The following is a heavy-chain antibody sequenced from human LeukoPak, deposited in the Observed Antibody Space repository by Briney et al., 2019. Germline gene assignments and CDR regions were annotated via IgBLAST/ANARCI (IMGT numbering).Heavy chain of an antibody. CDR2: TYFGSKWYN. J-gene: IGHJ3*02. CDR3: ARVGATTDAFDI. D-gene: IGHD1-26*01. V-gene: IGHV6-1*01. CDR1: RDSLSSNTTA. Sequence: SQTLSLTCAISRDSLSSNTTAWNWIRPPPSRGLEWLGRTYFGSKWYNDYAVSVKSRITINPDTSKNQFSLQLLSVTPEDTAVYYCARVGATTDAFDIWGQGTMVTVSS.